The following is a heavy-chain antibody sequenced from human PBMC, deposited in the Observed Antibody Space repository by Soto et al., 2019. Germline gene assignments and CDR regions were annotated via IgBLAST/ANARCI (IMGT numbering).Heavy chain of an antibody. D-gene: IGHD3-22*01. CDR1: GFTFSSYA. CDR2: ISGSGGST. V-gene: IGHV3-23*01. CDR3: AKTSTMIVVVKGPYFDY. J-gene: IGHJ4*02. Sequence: VGSLRLSCAASGFTFSSYAMSWVRQAPGKGLEWVSAISGSGGSTYYADSVKGRFTISRDNSKNTLYLQMNSLRAKDTAVYYCAKTSTMIVVVKGPYFDYWGQGTLVTVSS.